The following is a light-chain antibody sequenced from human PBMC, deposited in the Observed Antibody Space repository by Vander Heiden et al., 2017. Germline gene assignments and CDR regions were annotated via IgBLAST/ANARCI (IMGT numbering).Light chain of an antibody. Sequence: IVLTQSIGYLSLSPGERATLSCRASQSVSSSYLAWYQQKPGQAPRLLIYGASSRATGIPDRFSGSGSGTDFTLTISRLEPEDFAVYYWQQYGSSPQTFGQGTKVEIK. J-gene: IGKJ1*01. CDR2: GAS. V-gene: IGKV3-20*01. CDR1: QSVSSSY. CDR3: QQYGSSPQT.